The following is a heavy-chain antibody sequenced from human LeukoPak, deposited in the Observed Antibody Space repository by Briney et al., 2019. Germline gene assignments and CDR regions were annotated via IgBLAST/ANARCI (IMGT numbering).Heavy chain of an antibody. D-gene: IGHD6-19*01. CDR1: GFTFSSYA. CDR2: ISGSGGST. V-gene: IGHV3-23*01. Sequence: GGSLRLSCAASGFTFSSYAMSWVRQAPGKGLEWVSAISGSGGSTYYADSVKGRFTISRDNSKNTLYLQMNSLRAEDTTVYYCAKDMWETVAGTDRYFDLWGRGTLVTVSS. J-gene: IGHJ2*01. CDR3: AKDMWETVAGTDRYFDL.